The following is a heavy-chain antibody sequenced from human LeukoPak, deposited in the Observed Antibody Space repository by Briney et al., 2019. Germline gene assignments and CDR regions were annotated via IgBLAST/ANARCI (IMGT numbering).Heavy chain of an antibody. CDR3: ARYRRDYYDSSGYSRMMAFDI. V-gene: IGHV4-59*11. Sequence: PSEALSLTCTVTDGSISSHYWGWIRQPPGKGLEWIGHIYYSGSTNYNPSLRSRVTISVDTSKNQFSLKLSSVTAADTAVYYCARYRRDYYDSSGYSRMMAFDIWGQGTMVTVSS. CDR1: DGSISSHY. CDR2: IYYSGST. D-gene: IGHD3-22*01. J-gene: IGHJ3*02.